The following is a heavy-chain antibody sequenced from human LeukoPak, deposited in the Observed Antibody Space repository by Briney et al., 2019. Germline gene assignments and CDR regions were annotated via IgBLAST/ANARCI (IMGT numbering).Heavy chain of an antibody. CDR3: ARVTSSGGVDN. CDR1: GGSISSYY. Sequence: PSETLSLTCTVSGGSISSYYWSWIRQPPGKGLEWIGYIYYSGSTNYNPSLKSRVVTSVDTSKKQFFLEVTSVTAADTAVYYCARVTSSGGVDNWGQGTLVTVSS. D-gene: IGHD2-21*02. J-gene: IGHJ4*02. CDR2: IYYSGST. V-gene: IGHV4-59*12.